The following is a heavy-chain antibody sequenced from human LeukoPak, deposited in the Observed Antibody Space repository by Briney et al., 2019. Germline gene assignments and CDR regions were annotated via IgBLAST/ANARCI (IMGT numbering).Heavy chain of an antibody. CDR3: AKFILTGYQGTNWFDP. D-gene: IGHD3-9*01. V-gene: IGHV4-34*01. CDR1: GGSFSGYY. Sequence: SETLSLTCAVYGGSFSGYYWSWIRQPPGKGLEWIGEINHSGSTNYNPSLKSRVTISVDTSKNQFSLKLSSVTAADTAVYYCAKFILTGYQGTNWFDPWGQGTLVTVSS. J-gene: IGHJ5*02. CDR2: INHSGST.